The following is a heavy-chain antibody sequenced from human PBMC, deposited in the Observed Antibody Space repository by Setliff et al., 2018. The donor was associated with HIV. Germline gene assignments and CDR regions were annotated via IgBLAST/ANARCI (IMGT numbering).Heavy chain of an antibody. J-gene: IGHJ4*02. Sequence: GESLKISCKGSGYSFTSHWIGWVRQMPGKGLEWMGIIYPADSDTRYSPSFQGQVTISADNSINTAYLQWSSLKASDTAIYYCARLRAGATNYFDNWGQGTLVTVSS. V-gene: IGHV5-51*01. D-gene: IGHD1-26*01. CDR3: ARLRAGATNYFDN. CDR2: IYPADSDT. CDR1: GYSFTSHW.